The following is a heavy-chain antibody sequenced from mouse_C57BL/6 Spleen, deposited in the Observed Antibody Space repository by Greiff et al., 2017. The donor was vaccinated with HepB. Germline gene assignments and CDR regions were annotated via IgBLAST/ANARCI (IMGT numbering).Heavy chain of an antibody. V-gene: IGHV6-3*01. J-gene: IGHJ3*01. CDR2: IRLKSDNYAT. Sequence: VQLKESGGGLVQPGGSMKLSCVASGFTFSNYWMNWVRQSPEKGLEWVAQIRLKSDNYATHYAESVKGRFTISRDDSKSSVYLQMNNLRAEDTGIYYCTVKSTMVTTGFAYWGQGTLVTVSA. CDR1: GFTFSNYW. CDR3: TVKSTMVTTGFAY. D-gene: IGHD2-2*01.